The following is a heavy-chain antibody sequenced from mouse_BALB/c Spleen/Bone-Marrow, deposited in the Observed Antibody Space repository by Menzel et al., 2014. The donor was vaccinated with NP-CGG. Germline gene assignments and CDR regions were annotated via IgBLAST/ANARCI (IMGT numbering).Heavy chain of an antibody. V-gene: IGHV1-14*01. Sequence: VQLQQSGPELVKPGASVKMSCKASGYTFTRYVIHWVRQKPGQGLEWIGYINPYNDGIKYNEKFKGKATLTSDKSSSTAYMELSSLTSEDSAVYYCASGTPATSDYALDYWGQGTSVTVSS. D-gene: IGHD1-2*01. CDR2: INPYNDGI. CDR3: ASGTPATSDYALDY. J-gene: IGHJ4*01. CDR1: GYTFTRYV.